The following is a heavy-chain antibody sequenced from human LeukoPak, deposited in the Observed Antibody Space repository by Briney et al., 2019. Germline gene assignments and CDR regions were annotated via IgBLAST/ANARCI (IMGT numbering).Heavy chain of an antibody. CDR1: GYTFINYD. J-gene: IGHJ4*02. D-gene: IGHD2-21*02. V-gene: IGHV1-8*03. CDR3: AREGCGGDCYTDY. Sequence: ASVKVSCKASGYTFINYDINWVRQATGQGLQWMGWMNPNSGHTGYAQKFQGRVTITRNTSISTAYMDLSSLRSEDTAVYYCAREGCGGDCYTDYWGQGTLVTVSS. CDR2: MNPNSGHT.